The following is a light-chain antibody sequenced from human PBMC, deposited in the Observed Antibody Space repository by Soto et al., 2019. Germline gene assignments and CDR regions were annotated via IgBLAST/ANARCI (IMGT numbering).Light chain of an antibody. CDR2: DAA. CDR1: ESIRSW. Sequence: DIHMTHSPSTLSASVGDRVTITCRASESIRSWLAWYQQKPGKAPKLLIYDAASLESGVPSRFSGSGSGTEFRLTIRSLQPEDFASYYCQQYKSYPWTFGQGTKVDIK. CDR3: QQYKSYPWT. V-gene: IGKV1-5*01. J-gene: IGKJ1*01.